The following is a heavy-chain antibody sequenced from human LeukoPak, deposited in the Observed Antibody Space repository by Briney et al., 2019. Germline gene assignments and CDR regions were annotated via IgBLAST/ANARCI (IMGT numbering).Heavy chain of an antibody. CDR3: TTRAVAGSSPY. Sequence: GGSLRLSCAASGFTFSNAWMSWVRQAPGKGLEWVGRIKSKTDGGTTDYAAPVKGRFSISSDDSKNTLYLQMISLKTEDTAVYYCTTRAVAGSSPYWGQGTLVTVSS. V-gene: IGHV3-15*01. D-gene: IGHD6-19*01. CDR1: GFTFSNAW. CDR2: IKSKTDGGTT. J-gene: IGHJ4*02.